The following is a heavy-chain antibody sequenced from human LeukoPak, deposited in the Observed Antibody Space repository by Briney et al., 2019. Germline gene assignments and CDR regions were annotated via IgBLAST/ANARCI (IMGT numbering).Heavy chain of an antibody. CDR3: ATLYTWSGYRGRYYYYGMDV. CDR2: INHSGST. CDR1: GGSFSNYY. Sequence: ASETLSLTCAVYGGSFSNYYWSWIRQPPGKGLEWIGEINHSGSTNYNPSLKSRVTISVDTSKNQFSLKLSSVTAADTAVYYCATLYTWSGYRGRYYYYGMDVWGQGTTVTVSS. V-gene: IGHV4-34*01. D-gene: IGHD3-3*01. J-gene: IGHJ6*02.